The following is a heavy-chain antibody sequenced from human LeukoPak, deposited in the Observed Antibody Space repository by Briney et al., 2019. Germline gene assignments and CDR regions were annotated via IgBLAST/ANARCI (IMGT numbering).Heavy chain of an antibody. CDR3: ARSRQASGLFSS. CDR1: GGAISSYC. V-gene: IGHV4-59*12. Sequence: SETLSLTCTVSGGAISSYCWSWIRQPPGKGLEWIGCIYDRGPAHYNPSLKSRFTISVDRPKNQFFLNVTSLTAADTAVYYCARSRQASGLFSSWGQGTLVVVSS. D-gene: IGHD3-10*01. CDR2: IYDRGPA. J-gene: IGHJ5*02.